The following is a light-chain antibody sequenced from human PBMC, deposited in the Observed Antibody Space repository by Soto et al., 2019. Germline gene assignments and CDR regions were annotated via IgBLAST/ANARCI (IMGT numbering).Light chain of an antibody. CDR2: GAS. V-gene: IGKV3-15*01. J-gene: IGKJ1*01. Sequence: IVMTQSPATLSVSPGTRVPLSCRASQSVSSNLAWYRKKPGQDPRILIYGASTRATGIPARFSGSGSGTDFTLTISRLEPEEFAVYECQQYDNSTRTFGQGTKVDIK. CDR3: QQYDNSTRT. CDR1: QSVSSN.